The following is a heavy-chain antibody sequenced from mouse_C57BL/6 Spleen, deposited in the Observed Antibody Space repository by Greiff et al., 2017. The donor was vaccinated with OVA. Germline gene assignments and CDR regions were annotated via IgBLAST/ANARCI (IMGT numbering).Heavy chain of an antibody. D-gene: IGHD1-1*01. Sequence: QVQLQQPGAELVKPGASVKMSCKASGYTFTSYWITWVKQRPGQGLEWIGDIYPGSGSTNYNEKFKSKATLTVDTSSSTAYMQLSSLTSEDSAVYYCARSNYYGSSSWYFDYWGQGTTLTVSS. J-gene: IGHJ2*01. CDR2: IYPGSGST. V-gene: IGHV1-55*01. CDR3: ARSNYYGSSSWYFDY. CDR1: GYTFTSYW.